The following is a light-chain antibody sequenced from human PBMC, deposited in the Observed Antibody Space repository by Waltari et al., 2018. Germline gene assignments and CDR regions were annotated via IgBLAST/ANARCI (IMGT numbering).Light chain of an antibody. CDR3: CLYASSYTPFFV. CDR2: NVN. Sequence: QSALTQPASVSGSPGQPITIPCIGPRSDISGSNYVPWYQQHPGKPPKVLNYNVNNRPSGVSARFSGSKSGNTASLTISGLQAEDEADYFCCLYASSYTPFFVFGTGTKLTVL. V-gene: IGLV2-14*03. J-gene: IGLJ1*01. CDR1: RSDISGSNY.